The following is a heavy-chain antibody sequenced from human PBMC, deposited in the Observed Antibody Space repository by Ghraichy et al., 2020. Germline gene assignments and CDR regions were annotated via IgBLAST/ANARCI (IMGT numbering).Heavy chain of an antibody. V-gene: IGHV4-39*01. D-gene: IGHD3-22*01. CDR3: AVLWSDYYDSSGYYGFDY. Sequence: SETLSLTCTVSGGSISSSSYYWGWIRQPPGKGLEWIGSIYYSGSTYYNPSLKSRVTISVDTSKNQFSLKLSSVTAADTAVYYCAVLWSDYYDSSGYYGFDYWGQGTLVTVSS. J-gene: IGHJ4*02. CDR1: GGSISSSSYY. CDR2: IYYSGST.